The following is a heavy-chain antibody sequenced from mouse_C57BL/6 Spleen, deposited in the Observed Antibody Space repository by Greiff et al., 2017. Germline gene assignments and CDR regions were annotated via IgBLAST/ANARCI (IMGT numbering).Heavy chain of an antibody. V-gene: IGHV1-72*01. J-gene: IGHJ1*03. CDR2: IDPNSGGT. D-gene: IGHD1-1*01. CDR3: ARYTTVPENFDV. Sequence: QVQLQQPGAELVKPGASVKLSCKASGYTFTSYWMHWVKQRPGRGLEWIGSIDPNSGGTKYNEKFKSKATLTVDKPSSTAYMQLSSLTSEDSAVYYCARYTTVPENFDVWGTGTTVTVSS. CDR1: GYTFTSYW.